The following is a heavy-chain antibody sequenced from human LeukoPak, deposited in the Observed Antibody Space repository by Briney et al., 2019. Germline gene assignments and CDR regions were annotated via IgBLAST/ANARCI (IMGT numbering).Heavy chain of an antibody. V-gene: IGHV4-4*07. CDR3: ARTKTTGVLDY. CDR2: IYTSGST. CDR1: GGSIRSYY. Sequence: PSETLSLTCTVSGGSIRSYYWSWLRQPAGKELEWIGRIYTSGSTNYNPSLKSRVTMSVDTSKNQFSLKLTSVTAADTAVYYCARTKTTGVLDYWGQGTLVTVSS. D-gene: IGHD2-8*02. J-gene: IGHJ4*02.